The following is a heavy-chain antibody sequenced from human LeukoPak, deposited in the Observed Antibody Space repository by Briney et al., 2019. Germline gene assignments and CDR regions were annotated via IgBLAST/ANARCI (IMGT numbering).Heavy chain of an antibody. V-gene: IGHV1-18*01. CDR3: ARDIYDYGDYVHSYLYYYYYMDV. CDR2: ISAYNGNT. CDR1: GGTFSSYA. J-gene: IGHJ6*03. D-gene: IGHD4-17*01. Sequence: ASVKVSCKASGGTFSSYAISWVRQAPGQGLEWMGWISAYNGNTNYAQKLQGRVTMTTDTSTSTAYMELRSLRSDDTAVYYCARDIYDYGDYVHSYLYYYYYMDVWGKGTTVTVSS.